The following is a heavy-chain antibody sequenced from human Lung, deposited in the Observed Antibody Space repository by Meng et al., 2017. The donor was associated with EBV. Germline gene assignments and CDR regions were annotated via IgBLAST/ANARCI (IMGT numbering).Heavy chain of an antibody. CDR1: GDSISSDIW. J-gene: IGHJ4*02. Sequence: QVQLQGSGPGLVKHSGTLSLTCTVSGDSISSDIWWSWVRQPPGKGLEWIGEVYHRGDTNYNPSLKSRVDISVDKSKNQFYLSLFSVTAADTAVYYCGRDQGRELINHWGQGTLVTASS. D-gene: IGHD1-7*01. CDR3: GRDQGRELINH. V-gene: IGHV4-4*02. CDR2: VYHRGDT.